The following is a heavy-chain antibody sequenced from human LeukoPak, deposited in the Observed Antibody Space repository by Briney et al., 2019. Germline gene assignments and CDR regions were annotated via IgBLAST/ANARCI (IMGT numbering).Heavy chain of an antibody. CDR1: GFTFSAYT. J-gene: IGHJ4*02. Sequence: PGGSLRPSCSVSGFTFSAYTTHWVRQAPGRGLQYVSSISSNGGKTYYADSVKGRFTISRDNSKNTLYLQMSSLRLEDTAVYYCVKDRWIDYWGQGVLVTVSS. D-gene: IGHD5-24*01. CDR3: VKDRWIDY. V-gene: IGHV3-64D*09. CDR2: ISSNGGKT.